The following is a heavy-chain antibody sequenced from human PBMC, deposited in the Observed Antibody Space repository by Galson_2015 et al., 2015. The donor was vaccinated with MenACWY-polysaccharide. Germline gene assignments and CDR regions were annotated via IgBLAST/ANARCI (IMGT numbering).Heavy chain of an antibody. D-gene: IGHD4-11*01. J-gene: IGHJ4*02. V-gene: IGHV4-31*03. Sequence: PLSLTCTVSGDSITSGGYFWSWLRQHPGEGLEWIASISYDGGTYYNPSLKSRVTISVDTPKNQFSLKVSSVTAADTAMYYCAIGMSRYSNYWGQGTLVTVSS. CDR1: GDSITSGGYF. CDR3: AIGMSRYSNY. CDR2: ISYDGGT.